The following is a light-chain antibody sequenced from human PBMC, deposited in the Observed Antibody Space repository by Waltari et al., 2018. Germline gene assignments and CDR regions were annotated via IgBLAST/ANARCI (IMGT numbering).Light chain of an antibody. V-gene: IGLV3-21*02. J-gene: IGLJ1*01. Sequence: SYVLTQPPAVSVAPGQPASITCGGNNIGLKRVNWYQQKPGQAPVLLVSDDSDRPSGIPERISGSNSGNTATLTISRVEAGDEADYYCQVWDTGSDQYVFATGTKVTVL. CDR3: QVWDTGSDQYV. CDR1: NIGLKR. CDR2: DDS.